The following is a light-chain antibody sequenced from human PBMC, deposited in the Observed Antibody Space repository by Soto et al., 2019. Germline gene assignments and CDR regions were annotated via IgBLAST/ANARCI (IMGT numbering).Light chain of an antibody. V-gene: IGLV4-69*02. CDR3: QTWGTGGV. CDR2: LNSDGSH. Sequence: QSVLTQSPSASASLGASVKLTCTLTSGHSSYAIAWHQQQPEKGPRYLMKLNSDGSHSKGDGIPDRFSGSSSGAERYLTISGPQYEDEADYCCQTWGTGGVFGGGTKLTVL. J-gene: IGLJ2*01. CDR1: SGHSSYA.